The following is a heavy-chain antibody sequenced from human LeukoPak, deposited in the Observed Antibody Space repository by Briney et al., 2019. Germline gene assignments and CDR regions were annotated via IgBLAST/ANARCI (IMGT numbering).Heavy chain of an antibody. CDR3: AKELYYDSSGSYYVGRVSDY. Sequence: RSGGSLRLSCAASGFTFSNYGMSWVRQTPGKGLEWVSAISGSGGSTYYADSVKGRFTISRDNSKNTLYLQMNSLRAEDTAVYYCAKELYYDSSGSYYVGRVSDYWGQGTLVTVSS. J-gene: IGHJ4*02. V-gene: IGHV3-23*01. CDR2: ISGSGGST. CDR1: GFTFSNYG. D-gene: IGHD3-22*01.